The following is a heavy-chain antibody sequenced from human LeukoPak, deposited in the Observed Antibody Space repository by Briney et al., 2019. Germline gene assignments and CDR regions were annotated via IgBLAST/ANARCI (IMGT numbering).Heavy chain of an antibody. CDR1: GYTFTSYA. Sequence: ASVKVSCKASGYTFTSYAMNWVRQAPGQGLEWMGWINTNTGNPTYAQGFTGRFVFSLDTSVSTAYLQISSLKAEDTAVYYCARDQSYYGPDAFDIWGQGTMVTVSS. CDR3: ARDQSYYGPDAFDI. V-gene: IGHV7-4-1*02. J-gene: IGHJ3*02. D-gene: IGHD1-26*01. CDR2: INTNTGNP.